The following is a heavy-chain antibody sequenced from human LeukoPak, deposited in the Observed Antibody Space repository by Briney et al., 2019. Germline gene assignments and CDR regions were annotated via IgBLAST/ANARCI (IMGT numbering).Heavy chain of an antibody. Sequence: SETLSLTCTVSGGSISSGDYYWGWIRQPPGKGLEWIGSIYYSGSTYYNPSLKSRVTISVDTSKNQFSLKLSSVTAADTAVYYCARLRQQLVRYYYYYMDVWGKGTTVTVSS. CDR1: GGSISSGDYY. CDR2: IYYSGST. J-gene: IGHJ6*03. D-gene: IGHD6-13*01. CDR3: ARLRQQLVRYYYYYMDV. V-gene: IGHV4-39*01.